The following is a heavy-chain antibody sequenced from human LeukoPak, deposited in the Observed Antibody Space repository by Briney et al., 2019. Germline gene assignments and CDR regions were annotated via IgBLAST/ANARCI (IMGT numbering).Heavy chain of an antibody. D-gene: IGHD6-13*01. V-gene: IGHV4-34*01. J-gene: IGHJ4*02. Sequence: SETLSLTCAVYGGSFSGYYWSWIRQPPGKGLEWIGEINHSGSTNYNPSLKSRVTISVDTSKNQFSLRLSSVTAADTAVYYCAREGRGAAAGMDYWGQGSLVTVSS. CDR3: AREGRGAAAGMDY. CDR1: GGSFSGYY. CDR2: INHSGST.